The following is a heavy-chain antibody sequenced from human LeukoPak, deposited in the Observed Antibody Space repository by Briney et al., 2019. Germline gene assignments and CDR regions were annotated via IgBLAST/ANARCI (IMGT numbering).Heavy chain of an antibody. CDR1: GGSISSYF. J-gene: IGHJ5*02. CDR2: ISSSGST. Sequence: SETLFLTCTVSGGSISSYFWTWIRQPPGKGLEWIAYISSSGSTNYNPSLESRVTISVDTSKNQVSLKLNSVTAADTAVYYCAREGVWSGWFDTWGQGTLVTVSS. CDR3: AREGVWSGWFDT. V-gene: IGHV4-59*01. D-gene: IGHD2-21*01.